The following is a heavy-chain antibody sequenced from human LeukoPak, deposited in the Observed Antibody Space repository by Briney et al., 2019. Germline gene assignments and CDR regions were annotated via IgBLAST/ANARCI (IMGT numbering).Heavy chain of an antibody. V-gene: IGHV1-69*06. CDR2: IIPIFGTA. Sequence: SVKVSCKASGGTFSSYAISWVRQAPGQGLEWMGGIIPIFGTANYAQKFQGRVTITAEKSTSTAYMELSSLRSEDTAVDYWARERGSRGAFDIWGQGTMVTVSS. CDR3: ARERGSRGAFDI. CDR1: GGTFSSYA. J-gene: IGHJ3*02. D-gene: IGHD1-26*01.